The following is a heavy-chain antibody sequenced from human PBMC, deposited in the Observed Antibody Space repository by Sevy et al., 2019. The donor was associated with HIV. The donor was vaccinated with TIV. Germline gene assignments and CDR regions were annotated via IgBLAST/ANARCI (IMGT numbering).Heavy chain of an antibody. V-gene: IGHV3-23*01. CDR1: GFTFSSFA. CDR2: ISGSGGGK. CDR3: AKEFYRGSYLED. D-gene: IGHD3-10*01. Sequence: GGSLRLSCAASGFTFSSFAISWVRQAPGKGLEWVSDISGSGGGKKYVDSVKGRFTVSRDNAQNTVFLQMNKLRGEDTGLYYCAKEFYRGSYLEDWGQGTLVTVSS. J-gene: IGHJ4*02.